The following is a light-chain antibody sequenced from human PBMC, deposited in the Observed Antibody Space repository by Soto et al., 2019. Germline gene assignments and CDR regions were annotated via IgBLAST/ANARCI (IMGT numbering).Light chain of an antibody. CDR3: HTYDTSLSAYV. J-gene: IGLJ1*01. CDR2: GNN. Sequence: QSVLAQPPSVSGAPGQRVTISCTGSSSNFGSGYDVQWYQQLPGRAPKFLISGNNDRPSGLPDRFSASKSGTSTSLAITGLQAEDLSDYYCHTYDTSLSAYVFGTGPKFTVL. CDR1: SSNFGSGYD. V-gene: IGLV1-40*01.